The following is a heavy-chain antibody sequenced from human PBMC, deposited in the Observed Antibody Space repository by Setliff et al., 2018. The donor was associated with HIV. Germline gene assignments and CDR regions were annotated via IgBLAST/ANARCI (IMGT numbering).Heavy chain of an antibody. Sequence: SETLSLTCTVSGDSVPDYYRSWIRQPPGKGLEWIGYIYNSGSTTYNPSLKSRVTISLDASKNQFSLKLSSVTAADTAVYYCARDGYSSSWYVISGSFDYWGQGILVTVSS. CDR1: GDSVPDYY. J-gene: IGHJ4*02. CDR2: IYNSGST. CDR3: ARDGYSSSWYVISGSFDY. D-gene: IGHD6-13*01. V-gene: IGHV4-59*02.